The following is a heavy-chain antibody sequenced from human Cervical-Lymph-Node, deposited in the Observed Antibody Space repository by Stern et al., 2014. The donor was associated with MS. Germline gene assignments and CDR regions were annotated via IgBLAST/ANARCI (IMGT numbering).Heavy chain of an antibody. CDR2: IRGSGNYV. V-gene: IGHV3-21*01. CDR1: GYAFSSYI. CDR3: ASQAATTSNYYYGMAV. J-gene: IGHJ6*02. D-gene: IGHD5-24*01. Sequence: VQLVESGGGLVKPGESLRLSCTASGYAFSSYIINWVRQAPGQGLQWVSCIRGSGNYVYYADSVRGRFTISRDNAKNSVYLQVSSLSADDTAVYYCASQAATTSNYYYGMAVWGQGTAVFVSS.